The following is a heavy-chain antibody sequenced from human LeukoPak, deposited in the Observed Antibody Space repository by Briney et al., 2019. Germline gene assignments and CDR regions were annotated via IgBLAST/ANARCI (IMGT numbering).Heavy chain of an antibody. CDR1: GFTFSSYA. J-gene: IGHJ4*02. CDR2: ISYDGSNK. CDR3: ARVGYSYGLAPLDY. Sequence: PGGSLRLSCAASGFTFSSYAMHWVRQAPGKGLEWVAVISYDGSNKYYADSVKGRFTTSRDNSKNTLYLQMNSLRAEDTAVYYCARVGYSYGLAPLDYRGQGTLVTVSS. V-gene: IGHV3-30*04. D-gene: IGHD5-18*01.